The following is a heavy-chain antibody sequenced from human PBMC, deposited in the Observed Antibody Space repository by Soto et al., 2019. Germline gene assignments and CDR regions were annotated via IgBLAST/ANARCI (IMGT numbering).Heavy chain of an antibody. D-gene: IGHD3-3*01. CDR1: GFIFDDYA. V-gene: IGHV3-9*01. Sequence: DVQLAESGGGLAQPGRSLRLSCAASGFIFDDYAMHWVRQAPGKGLEWVSGISWNSDNMGYADSVMGRFTISRDNAKNSLYLQFNSLRAEDTALYYCAKAPTTRDFWSGAAFDIWGQGTMVTVSS. J-gene: IGHJ3*02. CDR2: ISWNSDNM. CDR3: AKAPTTRDFWSGAAFDI.